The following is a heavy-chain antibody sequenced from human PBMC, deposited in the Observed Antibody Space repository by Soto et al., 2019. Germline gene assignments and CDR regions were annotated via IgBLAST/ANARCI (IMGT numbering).Heavy chain of an antibody. D-gene: IGHD6-13*01. CDR2: ISWNSGTI. CDR3: AKDMRGGSSSSRYYYGLDV. V-gene: IGHV3-9*01. J-gene: IGHJ6*02. CDR1: GFTFDDYA. Sequence: EVQLVESGGGLVQPGRSLRLSYAASGFTFDDYAMHWVRQAPGKGLEWVSGISWNSGTIVYADSVKGRFTISRDNAKNSLYLQMNSLRGEDTGLYYCAKDMRGGSSSSRYYYGLDVWGQGTTVTVSS.